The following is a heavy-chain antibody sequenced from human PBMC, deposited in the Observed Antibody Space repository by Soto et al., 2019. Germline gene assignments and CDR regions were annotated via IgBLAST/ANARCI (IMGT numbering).Heavy chain of an antibody. CDR3: ARSPLLRYFDWLPTVDYYYGMDV. D-gene: IGHD3-9*01. CDR1: GFTFSSYA. Sequence: PGGSLRLSCAASGFTFSSYAMHWVRQAPGKGLEWVVVISYDGSNKYYADSVKGRFTISRDNSKNTLYLQMNSLRAEDTAVYYCARSPLLRYFDWLPTVDYYYGMDVWGQGTTVTVSS. CDR2: ISYDGSNK. V-gene: IGHV3-30-3*01. J-gene: IGHJ6*02.